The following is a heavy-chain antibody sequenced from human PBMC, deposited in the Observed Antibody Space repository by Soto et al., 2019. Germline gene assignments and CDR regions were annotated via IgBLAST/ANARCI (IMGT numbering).Heavy chain of an antibody. V-gene: IGHV3-48*01. CDR1: GFSFSSYS. D-gene: IGHD3-22*01. CDR3: VRTYYYDSSGYYYGFTWFDP. Sequence: PGGSLRLSCAASGFSFSSYSMNWVRQAPGKGLEWVASISTSSKTIYYSDSVKGRFTISRDNAKNSLYLQMNSLRAEDTAVYYCVRTYYYDSSGYYYGFTWFDPWGQGTLVTVAS. J-gene: IGHJ5*02. CDR2: ISTSSKTI.